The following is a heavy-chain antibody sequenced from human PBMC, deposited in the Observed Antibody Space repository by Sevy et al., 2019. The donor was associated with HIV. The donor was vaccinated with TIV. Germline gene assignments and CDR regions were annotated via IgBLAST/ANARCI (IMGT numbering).Heavy chain of an antibody. CDR2: SFYNGSD. CDR3: ARDRGSYR. Sequence: SETLSLTCTVSGGSISNYYWSWIRQPPGKGLEWIGYSFYNGSDNYNPSLKSRVSISVDTSKNQFSLKLTSVTAADTAVYYCARDRGSYRWGQGTLVTVSS. CDR1: GGSISNYY. D-gene: IGHD3-16*01. V-gene: IGHV4-59*01. J-gene: IGHJ4*02.